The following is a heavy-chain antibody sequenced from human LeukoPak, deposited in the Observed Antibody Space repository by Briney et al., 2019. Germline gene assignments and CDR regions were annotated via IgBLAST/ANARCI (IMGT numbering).Heavy chain of an antibody. Sequence: GGSLRLSCAASGFTFSDYYMGWIRQAPGKGLEWVSYISSSGSTIYYADSVKGRFTISRDNAKNSLYLQMNSLRAEDTAVYYCAFGWRHLRIAVDNGNWFDPWAREPWSPSPQ. J-gene: IGHJ5*02. CDR2: ISSSGSTI. D-gene: IGHD6-19*01. V-gene: IGHV3-11*04. CDR1: GFTFSDYY. CDR3: AFGWRHLRIAVDNGNWFDP.